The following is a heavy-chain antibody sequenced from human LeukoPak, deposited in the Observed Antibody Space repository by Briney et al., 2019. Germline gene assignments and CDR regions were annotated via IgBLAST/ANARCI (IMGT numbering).Heavy chain of an antibody. V-gene: IGHV3-33*01. CDR3: ARDTRGYSGYDLGY. D-gene: IGHD5-12*01. J-gene: IGHJ4*02. CDR1: GFTLSCYG. CDR2: IWYERSNR. Sequence: GGALRLSCGASGFTLSCYGMPRVRQAPAKGLEWVAVIWYERSNRYYVDSVKDRFTISRDNSKNTLYLQMNSLRAEDTTVYYCARDTRGYSGYDLGYWGQGTLVTVSS.